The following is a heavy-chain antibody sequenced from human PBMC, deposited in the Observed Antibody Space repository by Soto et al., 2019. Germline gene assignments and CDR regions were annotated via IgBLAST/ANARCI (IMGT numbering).Heavy chain of an antibody. CDR2: IYTSGST. D-gene: IGHD3-3*01. V-gene: IGHV4-4*07. CDR1: GGSISSYY. CDR3: ARDRGGYGFWSGYYYYYGMDV. J-gene: IGHJ6*02. Sequence: SETLSLTCTVSGGSISSYYWSWIRQPAGKGLEWIGRIYTSGSTNYNPSLKSRVTMSVDTSKNQSSLKLSSVTAADTAVYYCARDRGGYGFWSGYYYYYGMDVWGQGTTVTVSS.